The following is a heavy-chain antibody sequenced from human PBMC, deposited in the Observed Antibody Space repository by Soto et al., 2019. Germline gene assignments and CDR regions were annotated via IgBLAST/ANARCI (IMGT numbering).Heavy chain of an antibody. CDR3: AKAVTTYLFDY. Sequence: LRLSCAASGFTFSSYGMHWVRQAPGKGLEWVAVISYDGSNKYYADSVKGRFTISRDNSKNTLYLQMNSLRAEDTAVYYCAKAVTTYLFDYWGQGTLVTVSS. V-gene: IGHV3-30*18. CDR1: GFTFSSYG. CDR2: ISYDGSNK. J-gene: IGHJ4*02. D-gene: IGHD4-17*01.